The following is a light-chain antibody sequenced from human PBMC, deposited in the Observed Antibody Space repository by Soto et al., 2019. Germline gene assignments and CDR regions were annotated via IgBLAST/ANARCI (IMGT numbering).Light chain of an antibody. CDR3: SSYTTSGTLL. CDR2: EVS. CDR1: SSDVGGYNY. Sequence: QSALTQPASVSGSPGQSSTISCTGTSSDVGGYNYVSWYQQHPGKVPKVMIFEVSNRPSGISHRFSGSKSGNTASLTISGLQAEDEADYYCSSYTTSGTLLFGGGTKLTVL. V-gene: IGLV2-14*01. J-gene: IGLJ2*01.